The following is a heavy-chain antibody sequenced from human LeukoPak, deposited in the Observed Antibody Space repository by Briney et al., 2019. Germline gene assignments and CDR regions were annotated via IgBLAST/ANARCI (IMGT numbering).Heavy chain of an antibody. CDR3: ARQGGEMTTISNAFDI. CDR2: ISSTGSSI. J-gene: IGHJ3*02. Sequence: PGGSLRLSCAASGFTFSSYEMNWVRQAPGKGLEWVSYISSTGSSIYYADSVKGRFTISRENAKNSLYLQMNSLRAEDTAVYYSARQGGEMTTISNAFDIWGQGTLVTVSS. D-gene: IGHD5-24*01. V-gene: IGHV3-48*03. CDR1: GFTFSSYE.